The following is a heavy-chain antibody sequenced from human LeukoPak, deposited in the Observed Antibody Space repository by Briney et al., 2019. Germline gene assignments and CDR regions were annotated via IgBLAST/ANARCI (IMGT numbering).Heavy chain of an antibody. V-gene: IGHV1-8*01. CDR2: MNPNSGNT. CDR1: GYTFTSYD. Sequence: ASVKVSCKASGYTFTSYDINWVRQATGQGLEWMGWMNPNSGNTGYAQKFQGRVTMTRNTSISTAYMELSSLRSEDTAVYYCARHPFLVVVAATPHWGQGTLVTVSS. CDR3: ARHPFLVVVAATPH. J-gene: IGHJ4*02. D-gene: IGHD2-15*01.